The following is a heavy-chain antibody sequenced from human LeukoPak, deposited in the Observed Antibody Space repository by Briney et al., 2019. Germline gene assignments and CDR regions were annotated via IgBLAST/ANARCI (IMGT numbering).Heavy chain of an antibody. CDR2: INPNSGDT. V-gene: IGHV1-2*02. D-gene: IGHD3-16*01. Sequence: ASVKVSCKASGYTSTGYYMHWVRQAPGQGLEWMGWINPNSGDTKYAQKFQGRVTMTRDTSISTAYMELSRLRSDDTAVYYCATKRGSYLWGTDFDYWGQGTLVTVPS. J-gene: IGHJ4*02. CDR3: ATKRGSYLWGTDFDY. CDR1: GYTSTGYY.